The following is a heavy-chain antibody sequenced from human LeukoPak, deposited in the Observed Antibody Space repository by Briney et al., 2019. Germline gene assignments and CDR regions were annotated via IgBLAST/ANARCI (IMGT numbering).Heavy chain of an antibody. V-gene: IGHV4-39*07. D-gene: IGHD4-17*01. CDR1: GGSISGSSYY. Sequence: PSETLSLTCTVSGGSISGSSYYWGWIRQPPGKGLEWIGSIYYSGSTYYNPSLKSRVTISVDTSKNQFSLKLSSVTAADTAVYYCAKSTTVTRHYYYYYGMDVWGQGTTVTVSS. CDR3: AKSTTVTRHYYYYYGMDV. J-gene: IGHJ6*02. CDR2: IYYSGST.